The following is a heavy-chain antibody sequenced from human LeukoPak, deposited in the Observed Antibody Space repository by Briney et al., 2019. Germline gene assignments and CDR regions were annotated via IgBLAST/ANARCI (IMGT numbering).Heavy chain of an antibody. CDR2: INPNSGGT. CDR3: ARDGWALTSSIPEDVDAFDI. D-gene: IGHD4-11*01. J-gene: IGHJ3*02. V-gene: IGHV1-2*02. Sequence: ASVKVSCKTSGYRFTGYYMHWVRQAPGQGLEWMGWINPNSGGTNYAQKFQGRVTMTRDTSISTAYMELSRLRSDDTAVYYCARDGWALTSSIPEDVDAFDIWGQGTMVTVSS. CDR1: GYRFTGYY.